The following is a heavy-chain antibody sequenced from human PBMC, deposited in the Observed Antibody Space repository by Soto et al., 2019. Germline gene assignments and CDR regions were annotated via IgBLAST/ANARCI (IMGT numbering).Heavy chain of an antibody. CDR2: SSAYNGNT. Sequence: QVQLVQSGADVKKPGASVKVSCKASGYNFTSYGINWVRQAPGQGLEWMGWSSAYNGNTNYAQKHQGRVTMTTDTSTSTVYMELRSLRSDDTAVYYCARVGYQVGTTSSYFDYWGQGTLVTVSS. CDR1: GYNFTSYG. CDR3: ARVGYQVGTTSSYFDY. J-gene: IGHJ4*02. D-gene: IGHD1-7*01. V-gene: IGHV1-18*01.